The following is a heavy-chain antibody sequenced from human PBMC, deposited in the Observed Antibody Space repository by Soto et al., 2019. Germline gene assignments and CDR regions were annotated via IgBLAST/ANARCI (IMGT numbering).Heavy chain of an antibody. CDR3: ARPGSPYTSTSYDAHWFDP. V-gene: IGHV3-74*01. Sequence: GGSLRLSCISYGFTFSNYWMQWVRQAPGKGLVWVARINNDGSSTTYADSVKGRFTISRDNAKNTLYLQMNSLRVEDTAVFYCARPGSPYTSTSYDAHWFDPWGQGTMVTGSS. CDR2: INNDGSST. CDR1: GFTFSNYW. J-gene: IGHJ5*02. D-gene: IGHD6-13*01.